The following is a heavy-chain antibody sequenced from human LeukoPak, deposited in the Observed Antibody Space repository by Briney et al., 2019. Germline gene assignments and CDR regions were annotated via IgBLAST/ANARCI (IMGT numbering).Heavy chain of an antibody. CDR1: GFTFSSYG. CDR3: AKDREYIGSAFDY. Sequence: GGSLRLSCAASGFTFSSYGMHWVRQAPGKGLEWVAFIRYDGSNKYYADSVKGRFTISRDNSKNTLYLQMNSLRAEDTAVYYCAKDREYIGSAFDYWGQGTLVTVSS. CDR2: IRYDGSNK. J-gene: IGHJ4*02. D-gene: IGHD6-6*01. V-gene: IGHV3-30*02.